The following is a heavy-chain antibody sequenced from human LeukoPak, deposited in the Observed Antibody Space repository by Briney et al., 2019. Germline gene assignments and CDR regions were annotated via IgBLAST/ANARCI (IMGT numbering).Heavy chain of an antibody. CDR1: GFTFSSYA. CDR2: ISGSGGST. D-gene: IGHD4-17*01. CDR3: AKVGATVTKRGPIDY. Sequence: GGSLRLSCAASGFTFSSYAMSWVRQAPGKGLEWVSAISGSGGSTYYADSVKGRFTISRDNSKNTLYLQMNSLRAEDTAVYYCAKVGATVTKRGPIDYWGQGTLSPSPQ. V-gene: IGHV3-23*01. J-gene: IGHJ4*02.